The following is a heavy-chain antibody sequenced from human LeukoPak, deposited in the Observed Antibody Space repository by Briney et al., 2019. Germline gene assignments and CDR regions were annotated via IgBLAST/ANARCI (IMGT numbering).Heavy chain of an antibody. D-gene: IGHD3-3*01. J-gene: IGHJ4*02. Sequence: SETLSLTCAVYGGSFSGYYWSWIRQPPGKGLEWIGEINHSGSTNYNPSLKSRVTISVDTSKNQFSLKLNSVTAADTAVYYCARSIRSFDYWGQGTLVTVSS. CDR2: INHSGST. CDR1: GGSFSGYY. CDR3: ARSIRSFDY. V-gene: IGHV4-34*01.